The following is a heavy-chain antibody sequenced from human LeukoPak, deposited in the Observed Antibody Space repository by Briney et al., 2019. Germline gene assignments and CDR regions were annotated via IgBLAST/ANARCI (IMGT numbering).Heavy chain of an antibody. CDR3: ARDEAPYNWNDG. CDR2: ISGSRSYI. CDR1: GFTFSSYS. Sequence: GGSLRLSCAASGFTFSSYSMNWVRQASEKGLGWVSSISGSRSYIYYADSVKGRFTISRDNAKNSLYLQMNSLRAEDTAVYYCARDEAPYNWNDGWGQGTLVTVSS. J-gene: IGHJ5*02. V-gene: IGHV3-21*01.